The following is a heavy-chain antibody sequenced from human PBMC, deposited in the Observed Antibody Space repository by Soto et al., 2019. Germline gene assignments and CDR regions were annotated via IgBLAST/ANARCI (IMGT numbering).Heavy chain of an antibody. Sequence: EVQLMESGGGLVQPGGSLRLSCGVSGLTVSSDYMSWVRQAPGKGLEWVSVIYTGGSTYYANSVKGRFTFSRHNSKNTVYLQMNRLKVEDTAVYYCARLVTYGDHVDYWGQGTLVTVSP. V-gene: IGHV3-53*04. CDR2: IYTGGST. CDR1: GLTVSSDY. D-gene: IGHD2-21*02. CDR3: ARLVTYGDHVDY. J-gene: IGHJ4*02.